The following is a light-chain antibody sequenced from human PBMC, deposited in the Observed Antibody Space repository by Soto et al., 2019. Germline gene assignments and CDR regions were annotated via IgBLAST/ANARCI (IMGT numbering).Light chain of an antibody. V-gene: IGLV2-11*01. CDR2: GVT. J-gene: IGLJ2*01. CDR3: CSYAGSDTDV. CDR1: SSDVGGYDY. Sequence: QSVLTQPRSVSGSPGQSVTISCTGTSSDVGGYDYVSWYQQHPGKAPKLMLYGVTKRPSGVPERFSGSKSGNTASLTISGLQAEDEADYYCCSYAGSDTDVFGGGTKLTVL.